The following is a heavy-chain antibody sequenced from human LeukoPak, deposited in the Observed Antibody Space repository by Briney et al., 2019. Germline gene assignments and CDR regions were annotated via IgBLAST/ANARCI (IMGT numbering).Heavy chain of an antibody. CDR3: ARIRGYSYLFDY. CDR2: ISWNSGSI. V-gene: IGHV3-9*01. J-gene: IGHJ4*02. D-gene: IGHD5-18*01. Sequence: GGSLRLSCAASGFTFDDYAMHWVRQAPGKGLEWVSGISWNSGSIGYADSVKGRFTISRDNAKNSLYLQMNSLRAEDTAVYYCARIRGYSYLFDYWGQGTLVTVSS. CDR1: GFTFDDYA.